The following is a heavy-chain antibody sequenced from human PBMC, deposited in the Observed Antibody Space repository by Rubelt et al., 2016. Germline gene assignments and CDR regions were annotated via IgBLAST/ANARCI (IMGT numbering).Heavy chain of an antibody. Sequence: GKGLEWVSAISGSGGSTYYADPVKGRFTISRDNSKNTLYLQMNSLRAEDTAVYYCARVPQYYDSSGYYYYSHWGQGTLVTVSS. J-gene: IGHJ4*02. CDR2: ISGSGGST. CDR3: ARVPQYYDSSGYYYYSH. V-gene: IGHV3-23*01. D-gene: IGHD3-22*01.